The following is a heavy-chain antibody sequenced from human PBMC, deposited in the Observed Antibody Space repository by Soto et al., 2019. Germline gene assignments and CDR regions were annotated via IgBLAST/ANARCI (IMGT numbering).Heavy chain of an antibody. J-gene: IGHJ3*02. Sequence: GGSLRLSCAASGFTFSSYAMSWVRQAPGKGLEWVSAISGSGGSTYYADSVKGRFTISRDNSKNTLYLQMNSLRAEDTAVYYCAKDVKSSRTVTTCCNAFDIWGQGTMVTVSS. D-gene: IGHD4-17*01. V-gene: IGHV3-23*01. CDR2: ISGSGGST. CDR1: GFTFSSYA. CDR3: AKDVKSSRTVTTCCNAFDI.